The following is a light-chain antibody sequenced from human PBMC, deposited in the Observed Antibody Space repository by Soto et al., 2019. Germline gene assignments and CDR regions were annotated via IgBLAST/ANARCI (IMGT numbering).Light chain of an antibody. J-gene: IGKJ1*01. CDR3: QHRDIWQCT. Sequence: EIVLTHSPGTLSLSPGERATLSCRASQSVSSSYLAWYQQKPGQAPRLLMYDASKRATGIPARFSGSGSGRYFTLTTSSLEPEDFAVYHCQHRDIWQCTLGQGAKV. CDR1: QSVSSSY. V-gene: IGKV3D-20*02. CDR2: DAS.